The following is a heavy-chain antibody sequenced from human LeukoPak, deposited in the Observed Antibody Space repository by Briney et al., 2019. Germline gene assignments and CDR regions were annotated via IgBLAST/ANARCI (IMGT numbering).Heavy chain of an antibody. CDR3: ARRSLGDY. CDR2: INHSGST. CDR1: GGSFSGYY. V-gene: IGHV4-34*01. D-gene: IGHD3-16*01. Sequence: PSETLSLTCAVYGGSFSGYYWSWIRQPPGKGLEWIGEINHSGSTNYNPSLKSRVTISVDTSKNQFSLKLSSVTAADTAVYYCARRSLGDYWSQGTLVTVSS. J-gene: IGHJ4*02.